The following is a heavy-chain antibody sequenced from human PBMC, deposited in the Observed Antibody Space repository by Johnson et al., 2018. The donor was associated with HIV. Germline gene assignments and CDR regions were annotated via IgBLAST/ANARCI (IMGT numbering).Heavy chain of an antibody. CDR3: AGGMIDDYGDYVEAFDV. J-gene: IGHJ3*01. D-gene: IGHD4-17*01. Sequence: QVQLVESGGGVVQPGRSLRLSCAASGFTFSSYAMHWVRQAPGKGLEWVAVISYDGSNKYYADSVKGRFTISRDNSKNTLYLQMNTLTAEDTALYYCAGGMIDDYGDYVEAFDVWGQGTVVTVFS. CDR1: GFTFSSYA. V-gene: IGHV3-30*04. CDR2: ISYDGSNK.